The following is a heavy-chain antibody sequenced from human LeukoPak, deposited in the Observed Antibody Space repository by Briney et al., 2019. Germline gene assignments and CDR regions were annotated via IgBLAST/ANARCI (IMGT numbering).Heavy chain of an antibody. CDR2: ISGSGGST. CDR3: AKDLEDIVVVVAATWDY. D-gene: IGHD2-15*01. V-gene: IGHV3-23*01. J-gene: IGHJ4*02. Sequence: PGGSLRLSCAASGFTFSSYAMSWVRRAPGKGLEWVSAISGSGGSTYYADSVKGRFTISRDNSKNTLYLQMNSLRAEDTAVYYCAKDLEDIVVVVAATWDYWGQGTLVTVSS. CDR1: GFTFSSYA.